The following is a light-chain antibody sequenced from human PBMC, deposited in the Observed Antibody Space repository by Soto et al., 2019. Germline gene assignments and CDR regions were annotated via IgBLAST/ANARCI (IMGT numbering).Light chain of an antibody. V-gene: IGKV3-20*01. CDR3: QQYGSSPRT. J-gene: IGKJ1*01. CDR2: GAS. CDR1: QSVSSY. Sequence: EIVLTQSPGTLSLSPGERATLSCRASQSVSSYLAWYQQKPGQAPRLLIYGASSRATGIPDRFSGSGSGTDFTLTISRLEPEDFAVYYCQQYGSSPRTFDQGT.